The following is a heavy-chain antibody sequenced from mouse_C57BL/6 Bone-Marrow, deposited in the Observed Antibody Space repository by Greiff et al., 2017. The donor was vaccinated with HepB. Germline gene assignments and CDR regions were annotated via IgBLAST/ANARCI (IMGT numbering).Heavy chain of an antibody. CDR3: AREEGLTGTDFDY. CDR2: ISYDGSN. V-gene: IGHV3-6*01. Sequence: EVQLVESGPGLVKPSQSLSLTCSVTGYSITSCYNWNWIRQFPGNKLEWMGYISYDGSNNYNPSLKNRNSITRDTSKNQFFLKLNSVTTEDTATYYCAREEGLTGTDFDYWGQGTTLTVSS. CDR1: GYSITSCYN. J-gene: IGHJ2*01. D-gene: IGHD4-1*01.